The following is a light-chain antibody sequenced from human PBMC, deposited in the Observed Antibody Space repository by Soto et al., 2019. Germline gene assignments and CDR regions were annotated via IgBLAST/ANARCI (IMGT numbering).Light chain of an antibody. CDR2: AAS. Sequence: IVLTQSPVTLSLSPGERAILSCRASQSVTTNYLAWYQQHPGQTPRLLIYAASSRATGIPDRFSGSGSGTDFTLTISRLEPEDFAVYYCQQYGDSPYTFGQGTNLEI. V-gene: IGKV3-20*01. CDR3: QQYGDSPYT. CDR1: QSVTTNY. J-gene: IGKJ2*01.